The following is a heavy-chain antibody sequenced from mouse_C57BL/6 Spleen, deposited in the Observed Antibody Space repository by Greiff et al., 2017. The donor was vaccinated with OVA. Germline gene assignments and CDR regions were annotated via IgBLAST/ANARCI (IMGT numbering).Heavy chain of an antibody. CDR3: TGRFAY. J-gene: IGHJ3*01. CDR2: IRLKSDNYAT. V-gene: IGHV6-3*01. Sequence: EVQGVESGGGLVQPGGSMKLSCVASGFTFSNYWMNWVRQSPEKGLEWVAQIRLKSDNYATHYAESVKGRFTISRDESKSSVYLQMNNLSAEDTGIYYCTGRFAYWGQGTLVTVSA. CDR1: GFTFSNYW.